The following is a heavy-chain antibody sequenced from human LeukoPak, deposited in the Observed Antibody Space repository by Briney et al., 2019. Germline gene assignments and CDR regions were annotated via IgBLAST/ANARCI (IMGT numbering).Heavy chain of an antibody. J-gene: IGHJ4*02. CDR1: GFTFSSYW. CDR3: VRVGGGDGSGWSTTDY. V-gene: IGHV3-7*01. D-gene: IGHD6-19*01. Sequence: GGSLRLSCVASGFTFSSYWMSWVRQAPGKGLEWVANINQDGSEKYDVDSAKGRFTISRDNAKNSLYLQMNSLRVEDTAMYYWVRVGGGDGSGWSTTDYWGQGNLVTISS. CDR2: INQDGSEK.